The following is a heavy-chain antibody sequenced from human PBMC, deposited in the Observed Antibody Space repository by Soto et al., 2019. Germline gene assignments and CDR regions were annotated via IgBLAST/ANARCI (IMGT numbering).Heavy chain of an antibody. Sequence: PGESLKISCKGSGYSFTSYWIGWVRQMPGKGLEWMGIIYPGDSDTRYSPSFQGQVTISADKSISTAYLQWSSLKVSDTAMYYCARPGYSYGFDLDYWGQGTLVTVSS. CDR1: GYSFTSYW. CDR3: ARPGYSYGFDLDY. CDR2: IYPGDSDT. V-gene: IGHV5-51*01. D-gene: IGHD5-18*01. J-gene: IGHJ4*02.